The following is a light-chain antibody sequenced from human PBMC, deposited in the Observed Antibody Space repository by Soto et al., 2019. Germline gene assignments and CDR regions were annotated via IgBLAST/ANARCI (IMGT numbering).Light chain of an antibody. J-gene: IGKJ4*01. CDR1: QSVLYSSNNKNH. CDR3: QHYYSSSLT. Sequence: DIVMTQSPDSLAVSLGERATINCKSSQSVLYSSNNKNHLAWYQQKPGQPPKLLIHWASSRDSGVPDRFSGSGSVTDFTLTISSLQAEDLAVYYCQHYYSSSLTFGGGTKVEIK. V-gene: IGKV4-1*01. CDR2: WAS.